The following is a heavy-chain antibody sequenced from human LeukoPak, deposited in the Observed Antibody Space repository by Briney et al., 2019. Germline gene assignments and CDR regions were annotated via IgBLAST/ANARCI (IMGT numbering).Heavy chain of an antibody. J-gene: IGHJ4*02. CDR1: GFTLSSYW. CDR3: ARDWSGPDY. D-gene: IGHD3-10*01. V-gene: IGHV3-74*01. Sequence: GGSLRLSWAASGFTLSSYWMHWVRQVPGKGLVWLSFINNDGSDTSYAGSVKGRFTISRDNAKKTLYLQLNSLRAEDTAVYFCARDWSGPDYWGQGTLVTVSS. CDR2: INNDGSDT.